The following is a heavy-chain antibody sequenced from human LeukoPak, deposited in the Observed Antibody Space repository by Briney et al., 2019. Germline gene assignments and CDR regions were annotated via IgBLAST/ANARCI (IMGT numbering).Heavy chain of an antibody. CDR1: GFTFSSYS. J-gene: IGHJ4*02. Sequence: GGSLRLSCAASGFTFSSYSMNWVRQAPGKGLEWVSYISTSISTIYYADSVKGRFTISRDNAKNSLYLQMNSLRAEDTAVFYCARSSTVVTPFDYWGQGTLVTVSS. CDR2: ISTSISTI. V-gene: IGHV3-48*01. CDR3: ARSSTVVTPFDY. D-gene: IGHD4-23*01.